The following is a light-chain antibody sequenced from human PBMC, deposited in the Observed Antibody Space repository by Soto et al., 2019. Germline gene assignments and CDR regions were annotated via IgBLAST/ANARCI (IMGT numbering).Light chain of an antibody. J-gene: IGKJ5*01. CDR3: QQLNSYPIT. CDR1: QGISSY. Sequence: LTQSPSFLSASLGDRVPITCRASQGISSYLAWYQQKPGKDPKLLIYAASTLQSGVPSRFSGSGSGTEFTLTISSLQPEDFATYYCQQLNSYPITFGQGTRLEI. V-gene: IGKV1-9*01. CDR2: AAS.